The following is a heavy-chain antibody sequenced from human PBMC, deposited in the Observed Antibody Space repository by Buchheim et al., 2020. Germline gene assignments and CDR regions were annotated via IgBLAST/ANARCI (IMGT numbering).Heavy chain of an antibody. Sequence: QVQLVQSGAEVRKPGASVKISCKASGYSFISFAIHWVRQAPGQGLEWMGWVNAGNGNTGYSQNFQGRVSITADKTASTADMELKSLTSEDTAVYYCARTFPFDYWGQGTL. V-gene: IGHV1-3*01. J-gene: IGHJ4*02. CDR3: ARTFPFDY. CDR1: GYSFISFA. CDR2: VNAGNGNT. D-gene: IGHD3-3*02.